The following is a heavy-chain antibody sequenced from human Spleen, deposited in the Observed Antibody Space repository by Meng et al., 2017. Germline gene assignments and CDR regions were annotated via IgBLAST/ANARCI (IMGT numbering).Heavy chain of an antibody. Sequence: ASVKVSCKASGYTFTGYYMHWVRQAPGQGLEWMGRINPNSGGTNYAQKFQGRVTMTRDTSISTAYMELSRLRSDDTAVYYCARDEGRSAAGKLFGDYWGQGTLVTVSS. CDR2: INPNSGGT. D-gene: IGHD6-25*01. V-gene: IGHV1-2*06. J-gene: IGHJ4*02. CDR1: GYTFTGYY. CDR3: ARDEGRSAAGKLFGDY.